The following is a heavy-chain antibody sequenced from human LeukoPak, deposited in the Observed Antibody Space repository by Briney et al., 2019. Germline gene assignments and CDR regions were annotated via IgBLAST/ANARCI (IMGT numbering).Heavy chain of an antibody. Sequence: GASVKVSCKASGYTFTGYYMHWVRHAPGQGLEWVGWIKPNSGDTNYAQKFQGRLTMTRDTTISTVYLELNRLTSDDTAVYYCARGDEWELAIDFWGQGTLITVSS. J-gene: IGHJ4*02. CDR1: GYTFTGYY. CDR3: ARGDEWELAIDF. V-gene: IGHV1-2*02. D-gene: IGHD1-26*01. CDR2: IKPNSGDT.